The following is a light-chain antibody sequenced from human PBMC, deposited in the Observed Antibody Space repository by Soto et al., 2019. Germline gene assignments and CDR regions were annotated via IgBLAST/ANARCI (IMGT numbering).Light chain of an antibody. Sequence: QSVLTQPPSVSGAPGQRVTISCTESSSNIGAGYDVQWYQQLPGTAPKLLIYGNSNRPSGVPDRFSGSKSGTSASLAITGLQAEDEADYYCQSYDSSLSGGVFGGGTKLTVL. CDR3: QSYDSSLSGGV. CDR1: SSNIGAGYD. J-gene: IGLJ3*02. V-gene: IGLV1-40*01. CDR2: GNS.